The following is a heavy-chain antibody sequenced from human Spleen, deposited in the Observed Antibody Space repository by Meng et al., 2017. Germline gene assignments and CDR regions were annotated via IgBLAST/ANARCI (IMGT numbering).Heavy chain of an antibody. Sequence: QRHLQEPGPRLVKPSQTLSLTCNVSGGSMINSDFYWSWIRQHPERGLEWIGYIYHSGTTSYHPSLKSRITISLDTSQNKFSLEVASVTAADTAVYYCARQLRYFDWFDLWGQGTLVTVSS. D-gene: IGHD3-9*01. CDR2: IYHSGTT. J-gene: IGHJ5*02. V-gene: IGHV4-31*02. CDR3: ARQLRYFDWFDL. CDR1: GGSMINSDFY.